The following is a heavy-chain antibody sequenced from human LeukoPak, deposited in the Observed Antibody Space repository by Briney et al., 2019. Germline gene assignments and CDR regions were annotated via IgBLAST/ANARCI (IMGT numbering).Heavy chain of an antibody. CDR3: ARVGGIAAAGTFGFHDAFDI. CDR1: GDSISSYY. V-gene: IGHV4-4*07. J-gene: IGHJ3*02. Sequence: TSETLSLTCTVSGDSISSYYWSWIRQPAGKGLEWIGRIYTSGSTNYNPSLKSRVTMSVDTSKNQFSLKLSSVTAADTAVYYCARVGGIAAAGTFGFHDAFDIWGQGTMVTVSS. D-gene: IGHD6-13*01. CDR2: IYTSGST.